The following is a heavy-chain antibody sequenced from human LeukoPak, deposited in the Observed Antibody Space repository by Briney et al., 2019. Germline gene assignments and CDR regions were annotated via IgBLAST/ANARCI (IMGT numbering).Heavy chain of an antibody. D-gene: IGHD3-3*01. V-gene: IGHV3-7*03. CDR2: IKEDVSDK. CDR1: GFTIDDYW. Sequence: GGSLRLSCAASGFTIDDYWMSWVRRAPGKGLEWVANIKEDVSDKYYVDSVKGRFTISRDNAKNSLYLQMSSLRAEDTAVYYCARVGVAGFDYWGQGILVTVSS. CDR3: ARVGVAGFDY. J-gene: IGHJ4*02.